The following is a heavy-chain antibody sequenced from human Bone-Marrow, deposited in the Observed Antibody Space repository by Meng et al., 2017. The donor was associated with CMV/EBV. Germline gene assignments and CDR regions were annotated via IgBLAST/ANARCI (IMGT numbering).Heavy chain of an antibody. V-gene: IGHV3-20*04. CDR1: GFTFDDYG. J-gene: IGHJ3*01. CDR3: ARAVGVTIVDVLDF. Sequence: GESLKISCAASGFTFDDYGLNWVRQAPGKGLEWVAGIRWNGGTTGYTDSVKGRFTIYRDNAKNYLHLKMNSLRAEETALYFCARAVGVTIVDVLDFWGQGTMVTVSS. CDR2: IRWNGGTT. D-gene: IGHD1-26*01.